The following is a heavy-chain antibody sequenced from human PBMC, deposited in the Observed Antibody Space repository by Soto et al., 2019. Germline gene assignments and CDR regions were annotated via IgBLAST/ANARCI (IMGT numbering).Heavy chain of an antibody. D-gene: IGHD1-1*01. CDR1: GNTFTTLF. J-gene: IGHJ4*02. CDR3: ARGPSTGCFDS. Sequence: QVQLVQSGAEVKKPGASVKVSFKTSGNTFTTLFLHWMRQAPGQRLEWMGWINPTNGDTLRSQKFRGRVSITRDTSATTAYMDLTSLTSEDTAVYYCARGPSTGCFDSWGQGTLITVSS. V-gene: IGHV1-3*01. CDR2: INPTNGDT.